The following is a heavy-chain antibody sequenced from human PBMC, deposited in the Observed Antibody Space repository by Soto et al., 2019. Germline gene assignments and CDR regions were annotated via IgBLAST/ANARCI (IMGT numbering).Heavy chain of an antibody. V-gene: IGHV4-30-2*01. J-gene: IGHJ4*02. CDR3: ATAPGPY. CDR2: IYHSGST. CDR1: GGSISSGGYS. Sequence: SETLSLTCAVSGGSISSGGYSWSWIRQPPGKGLEWIGYIYHSGSTFYNPSLKSRVTISVDRSKNQFSLKLSSVTAADTAVYYCATAPGPYWGQGTLVTVSS.